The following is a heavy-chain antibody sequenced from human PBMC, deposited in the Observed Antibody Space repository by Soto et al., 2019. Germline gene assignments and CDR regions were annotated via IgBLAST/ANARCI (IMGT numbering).Heavy chain of an antibody. CDR2: IYYGGST. D-gene: IGHD1-26*01. CDR1: GDSISTDY. J-gene: IGHJ5*02. V-gene: IGHV4-59*08. Sequence: PSETLSLTCTVSGDSISTDYWSRIRQSPGKGLEWIGFIYYGGSTNYNPSLKSRVTISVDTSKNQFSLKLSSVTAADTAVYYCATQEVGGSYVYTFDPWGQGTLVTVSS. CDR3: ATQEVGGSYVYTFDP.